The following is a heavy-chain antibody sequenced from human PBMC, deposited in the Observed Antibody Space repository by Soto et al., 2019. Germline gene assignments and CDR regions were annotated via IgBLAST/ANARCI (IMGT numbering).Heavy chain of an antibody. D-gene: IGHD3-3*01. J-gene: IGHJ6*04. V-gene: IGHV3-23*01. CDR3: AKGEPLRFLAWVGYYYYGMDV. CDR1: GFTFHDYA. Sequence: GGSLRLSCATSGFTFHDYAMSWVRQAPGKGLEWVSAISGSGGSTYYADSVKGRFTISRDNSKNTLYLQMNSLSAEDTAVYYCAKGEPLRFLAWVGYYYYGMDVGGKGTTVTVSS. CDR2: ISGSGGST.